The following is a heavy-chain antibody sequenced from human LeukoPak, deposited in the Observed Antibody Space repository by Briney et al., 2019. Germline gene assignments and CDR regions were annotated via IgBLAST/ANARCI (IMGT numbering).Heavy chain of an antibody. V-gene: IGHV2-70*17. CDR1: GFSLSSTEMC. CDR2: IDWDDDK. J-gene: IGHJ4*02. CDR3: SRILPGNPRGFFDY. Sequence: SGPALVKPTQTLTLTCTFSGFSLSSTEMCVSWIRQPPGKALEWLARIDWDDDKFYSTSLKTRLIISKDTSKNQVVLTMTDMDPVDTATYYCSRILPGNPRGFFDYWGQGILVTVSS. D-gene: IGHD3-10*01.